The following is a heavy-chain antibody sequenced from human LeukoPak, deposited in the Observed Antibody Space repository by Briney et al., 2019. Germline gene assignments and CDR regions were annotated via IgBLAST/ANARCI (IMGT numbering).Heavy chain of an antibody. D-gene: IGHD5-24*01. Sequence: PSETLSLSCTVSGGSLSSYYWSWVRQPPGKGLEWIGYIYYSGSTNYNPSLKSRVTISVDTSKNQFSLKLSSVTAADTSVYYCARSAGGDGYNFDYWGQGTLVTVSS. CDR3: ARSAGGDGYNFDY. J-gene: IGHJ4*02. CDR2: IYYSGST. V-gene: IGHV4-59*01. CDR1: GGSLSSYY.